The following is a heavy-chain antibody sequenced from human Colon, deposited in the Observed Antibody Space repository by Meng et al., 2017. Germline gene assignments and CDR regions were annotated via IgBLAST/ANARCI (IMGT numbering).Heavy chain of an antibody. V-gene: IGHV3-23*01. J-gene: IGHJ4*01. D-gene: IGHD6-13*01. CDR1: GFTFATYG. CDR2: IRGGSSDDT. CDR3: AKKNTPSTSWFWFDY. Sequence: GESLKISCAASGFTFATYGMNWVRQAPGKGLEWVSSIRGGSSDDTYYADSVQGRFAISRDNSKNTLYLQMDSLRAEDTAVYYCAKKNTPSTSWFWFDYWGHGTLV.